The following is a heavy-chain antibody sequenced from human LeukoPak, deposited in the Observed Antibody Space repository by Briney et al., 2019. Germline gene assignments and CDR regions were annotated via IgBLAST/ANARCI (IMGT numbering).Heavy chain of an antibody. J-gene: IGHJ4*02. D-gene: IGHD5-12*01. CDR2: ISSSGHST. CDR1: GFTFSSYA. Sequence: GGSLRLSCAASGFTFSSYAMSWVRQAPGKGLEWVSVISSSGHSTHYADSVKGRFTISRDNSKNTVYLQMNSLRAEDTAVYYCARAAGWLIDYWGQGTLVTVSS. V-gene: IGHV3-23*01. CDR3: ARAAGWLIDY.